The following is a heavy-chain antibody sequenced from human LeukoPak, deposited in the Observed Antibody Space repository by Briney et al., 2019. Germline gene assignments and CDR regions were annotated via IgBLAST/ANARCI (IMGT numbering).Heavy chain of an antibody. CDR3: AKEREEMATIDPLGY. J-gene: IGHJ4*02. D-gene: IGHD5-24*01. CDR2: ISYDGSNK. CDR1: GFTFSSYG. V-gene: IGHV3-30*18. Sequence: GGSLRPSCAASGFTFSSYGMHWVRQAPGKGLEWVAVISYDGSNKYYADSVKGRFTISRDNSKNTLYLQMNSLRAEDTAVYYCAKEREEMATIDPLGYWGQGTLVTVSS.